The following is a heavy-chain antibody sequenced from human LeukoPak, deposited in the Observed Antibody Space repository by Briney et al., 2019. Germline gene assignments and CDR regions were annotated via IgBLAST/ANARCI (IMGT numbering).Heavy chain of an antibody. CDR3: ATQYYYGSGSYTPYFDY. CDR1: GFTFSSYA. D-gene: IGHD3-10*01. J-gene: IGHJ4*02. Sequence: PGGSLRLSCAASGFTFSSYAMSWVRQAPGKGLEWVSAISGSGGSTYYADSVKGRFTISRDNSKNTLYLQMNSLRAEDTAVYCCATQYYYGSGSYTPYFDYWGQGTLVTVSS. CDR2: ISGSGGST. V-gene: IGHV3-23*01.